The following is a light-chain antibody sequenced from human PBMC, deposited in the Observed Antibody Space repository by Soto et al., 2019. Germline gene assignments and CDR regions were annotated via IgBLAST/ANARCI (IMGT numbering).Light chain of an antibody. CDR3: QQYNDWPIT. J-gene: IGKJ5*01. CDR2: DAP. CDR1: QSVSSY. Sequence: EIVFTQSPATPSLSPGERATLSCRASQSVSSYLAWYQQKPGQAPRLLIYDAPNRATGIPARFSGSGSGTDFTLTISSLEPEDFAVYFCQQYNDWPITFDQGTRLEIK. V-gene: IGKV3-11*01.